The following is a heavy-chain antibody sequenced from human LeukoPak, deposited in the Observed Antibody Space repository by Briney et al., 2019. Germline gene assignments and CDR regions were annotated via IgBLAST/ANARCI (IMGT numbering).Heavy chain of an antibody. CDR3: ARRASTSPYMDV. CDR1: GFTFSSYS. CDR2: ISSSSSYI. J-gene: IGHJ6*03. Sequence: PGGSLRLSCAASGFTFSSYSMNWVRQAPGKGLGWVSSISSSSSYIYYADSVKGRFTISRDNAKNSLYLQMNSLRAEDTAVYYCARRASTSPYMDVWGKGTTVTVSS. V-gene: IGHV3-21*01. D-gene: IGHD2-2*01.